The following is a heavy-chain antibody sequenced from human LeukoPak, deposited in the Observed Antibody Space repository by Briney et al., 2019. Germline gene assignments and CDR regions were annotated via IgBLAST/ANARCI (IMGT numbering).Heavy chain of an antibody. CDR1: GGSFSGYY. D-gene: IGHD6-13*01. Sequence: PSETLSLTCAVDGGSFSGYYWSWMRQPPGKGLEWIGEINHSGSTNYNPSLKSRVTISVDTSKNQFSLKLSSVTAVDTAVYYCARVRLAARSMNWFDPWGQGTLVTVSS. J-gene: IGHJ5*02. CDR2: INHSGST. V-gene: IGHV4-34*01. CDR3: ARVRLAARSMNWFDP.